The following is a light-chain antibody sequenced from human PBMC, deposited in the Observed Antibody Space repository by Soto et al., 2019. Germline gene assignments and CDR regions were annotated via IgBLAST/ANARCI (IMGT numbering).Light chain of an antibody. CDR3: ETWDDSLNGFYV. Sequence: QLVLTQPPSVSGAPGQRVTISCTGRSSNIGANYDVQWYQQLPGTAPRLLIYGNNNRPSGVPDRISGSKSGTSASLAITGLRSDDEADYFCETWDDSLNGFYVFGTGTKVTVL. J-gene: IGLJ1*01. V-gene: IGLV1-40*01. CDR1: SSNIGANYD. CDR2: GNN.